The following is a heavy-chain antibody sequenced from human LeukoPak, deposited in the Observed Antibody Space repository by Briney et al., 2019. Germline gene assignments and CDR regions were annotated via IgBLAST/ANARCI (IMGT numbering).Heavy chain of an antibody. CDR1: GGSFSGYY. D-gene: IGHD6-13*01. V-gene: IGHV4-34*01. CDR3: ARGVAAAWRGLDWFDP. J-gene: IGHJ5*02. CDR2: INHSGST. Sequence: ASEILSLTCAVYGGSFSGYYWSWIRQPPGKGLEWIGEINHSGSTNYNPSLKSRVTISVDTSKNQFSLKLSSVTAADTAVYYCARGVAAAWRGLDWFDPWGQGTLVTVSS.